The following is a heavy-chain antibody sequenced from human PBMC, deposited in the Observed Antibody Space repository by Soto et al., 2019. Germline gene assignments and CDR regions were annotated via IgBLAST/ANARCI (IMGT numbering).Heavy chain of an antibody. J-gene: IGHJ4*02. D-gene: IGHD3-9*01. Sequence: PSETLSLTCTVSGDSISTRSNYWAWIRQPPGKGLEWIGSIYYTGNTHYNPSLQTRVTISLDKSKSQFSPKLNSVTAADSAVYFCARLEGLATISYYFDFWGQGALVTVSS. V-gene: IGHV4-39*01. CDR2: IYYTGNT. CDR1: GDSISTRSNY. CDR3: ARLEGLATISYYFDF.